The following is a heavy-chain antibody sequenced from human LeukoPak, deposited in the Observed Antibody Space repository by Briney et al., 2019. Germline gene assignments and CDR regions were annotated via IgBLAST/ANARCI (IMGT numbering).Heavy chain of an antibody. Sequence: GSLRLSCAASGFTFTGHNMNWVRQPPGKGLEWIGSIYYSGSTYYNPSLKSRVTISVDTSKNQLSLKLSSVTAADTAVYYCARESSGSYHTWGQGTLVTVSS. CDR3: ARESSGSYHT. J-gene: IGHJ5*02. V-gene: IGHV4-38-2*02. D-gene: IGHD1-26*01. CDR1: GFTFTGHN. CDR2: IYYSGST.